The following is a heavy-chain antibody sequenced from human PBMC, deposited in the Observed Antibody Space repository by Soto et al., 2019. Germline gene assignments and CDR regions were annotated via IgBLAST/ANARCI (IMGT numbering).Heavy chain of an antibody. CDR2: ISAYNGNT. V-gene: IGHV1-18*01. CDR3: ARAGFSYPSPDTAMVRPDY. CDR1: GYTFTSYG. Sequence: GASVKVSCKASGYTFTSYGISWVRQAPGQGLEWMGWISAYNGNTNYAQKLQGRVTMTTDTSTSTAYMELRSLRFDDTAVYYCARAGFSYPSPDTAMVRPDYWGQGTLVTVSS. D-gene: IGHD5-18*01. J-gene: IGHJ4*02.